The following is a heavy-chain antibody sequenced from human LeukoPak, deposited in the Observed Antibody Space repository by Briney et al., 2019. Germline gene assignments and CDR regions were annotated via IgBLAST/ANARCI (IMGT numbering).Heavy chain of an antibody. J-gene: IGHJ5*02. V-gene: IGHV5-51*01. Sequence: GESLEISCKGSGYTFTNYWIGWVRQMPGKGLEWMGLIYPGDSDTRYSPSFQGQVTISADKSISTAFLQWSSLKASDTAMYHRARGAPSGSGNYLDLWGQGTLVTVSS. CDR2: IYPGDSDT. CDR1: GYTFTNYW. CDR3: ARGAPSGSGNYLDL. D-gene: IGHD3-10*01.